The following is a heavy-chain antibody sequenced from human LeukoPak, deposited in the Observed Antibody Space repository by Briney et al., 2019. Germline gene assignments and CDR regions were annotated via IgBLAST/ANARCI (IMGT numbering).Heavy chain of an antibody. CDR2: VSDSGGST. CDR3: GRGSPNSLTTFQYLDD. CDR1: GFTFSSYA. Sequence: PGGSLRLSCAASGFTFSSYAMYWVRQAPGKGLEWVLGVSDSGGSTHYADSVKGRFTISRENAKNPLYLQMNSLRAEDTAVDYCGRGSPNSLTTFQYLDDWGKGTTVTVSS. V-gene: IGHV3-23*01. J-gene: IGHJ6*03. D-gene: IGHD4-11*01.